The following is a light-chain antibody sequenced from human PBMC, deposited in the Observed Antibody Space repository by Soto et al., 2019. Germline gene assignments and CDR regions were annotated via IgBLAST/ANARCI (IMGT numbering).Light chain of an antibody. Sequence: EIVMTQSPATLSVSPGERATLSCRASQSVSSNLAWYQQKPGQAPRLLIYGASTRATGIPARFSGSGSGTEFTLTISSLQSEDFAVYYCQQYYFSPPTFGGGTKVEIK. J-gene: IGKJ4*01. CDR2: GAS. V-gene: IGKV3-15*01. CDR3: QQYYFSPPT. CDR1: QSVSSN.